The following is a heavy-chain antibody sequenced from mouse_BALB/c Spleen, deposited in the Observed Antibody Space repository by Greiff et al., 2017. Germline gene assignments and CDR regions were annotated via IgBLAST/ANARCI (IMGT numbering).Heavy chain of an antibody. D-gene: IGHD2-1*01. J-gene: IGHJ3*01. Sequence: VQLQQSGAELVKPGASVKLSCTASGFNIKDTYMHWVKQRPEQGLEWIGRIDPANGNTKYDPKFQGKATITADTSSNTAYLQLSSLTSEDTAVYYCVFYPWFAYWGQGTLVTVSA. CDR1: GFNIKDTY. CDR2: IDPANGNT. CDR3: VFYPWFAY. V-gene: IGHV14-3*02.